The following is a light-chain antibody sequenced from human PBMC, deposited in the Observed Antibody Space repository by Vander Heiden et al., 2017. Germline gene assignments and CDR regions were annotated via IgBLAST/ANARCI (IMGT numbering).Light chain of an antibody. CDR3: QSYDSSLSGSL. CDR2: ANS. CDR1: SSNIGAGYD. V-gene: IGLV1-40*01. Sequence: QSVLTQPPSLSGAPGQRVTFSCPGSSSNIGAGYDVHWYQQLPGTAPKLLISANSNRPSGVPDRFSGSKSGTSASLAITGLQAEDEADYYCQSYDSSLSGSLFGGGTKLTVL. J-gene: IGLJ2*01.